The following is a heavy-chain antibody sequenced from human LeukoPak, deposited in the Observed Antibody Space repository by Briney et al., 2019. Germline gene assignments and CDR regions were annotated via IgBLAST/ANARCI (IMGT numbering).Heavy chain of an antibody. J-gene: IGHJ4*02. CDR1: GFTFSTYA. Sequence: GGSLRLSCAASGFTFSTYAMSWVRQAPGKGLEWVSTISGSGANTYYADSVRGRFTISRDNSKNTLHLHMNSLRAEDTALYYCAKERAGYTNPYYFDYWGQGTLVTVSS. D-gene: IGHD3-16*02. V-gene: IGHV3-23*01. CDR3: AKERAGYTNPYYFDY. CDR2: ISGSGANT.